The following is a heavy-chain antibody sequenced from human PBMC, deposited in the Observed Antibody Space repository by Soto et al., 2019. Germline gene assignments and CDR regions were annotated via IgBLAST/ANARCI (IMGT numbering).Heavy chain of an antibody. J-gene: IGHJ6*02. V-gene: IGHV1-3*01. Sequence: ASVKVSCKASGYTFTSYAMHWVRQAPGQRLEWMGWINAGNGNTKYSQKLQGRVTITRDTSASTAYMELRSLRSDDTAVYYCARYGFLEWFYYGMDVWGQGTTVTVSS. CDR2: INAGNGNT. CDR1: GYTFTSYA. CDR3: ARYGFLEWFYYGMDV. D-gene: IGHD3-3*01.